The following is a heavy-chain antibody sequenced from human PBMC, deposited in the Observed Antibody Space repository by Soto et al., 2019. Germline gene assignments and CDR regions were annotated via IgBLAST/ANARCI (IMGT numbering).Heavy chain of an antibody. Sequence: ASVKVSCKASGYTFTSYYMHWVRQAPGQGLEWMGIINPSGGSTSYAQKFQGRVTMTRDTSTSTAYMELSSLRSEDTAVYFCASVRIVEVVLKRSGAFEFWGQGTMVTVSS. CDR1: GYTFTSYY. J-gene: IGHJ3*01. V-gene: IGHV1-46*01. CDR2: INPSGGST. D-gene: IGHD1-26*01. CDR3: ASVRIVEVVLKRSGAFEF.